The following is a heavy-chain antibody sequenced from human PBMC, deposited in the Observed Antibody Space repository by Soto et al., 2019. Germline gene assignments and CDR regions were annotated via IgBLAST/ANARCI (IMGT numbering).Heavy chain of an antibody. CDR3: ARDPTLRYYGMDV. CDR2: IYHSGST. J-gene: IGHJ6*02. V-gene: IGHV4-38-2*02. Sequence: SETLSLTCAVSGYSISSGYYWGWIRQPPGKGLEWIGSIYHSGSTYYNPSLKSRVTISVDTSKNQFSLKLSSVTAADTAVYYCARDPTLRYYGMDVWGQGTTVTRLL. CDR1: GYSISSGYY.